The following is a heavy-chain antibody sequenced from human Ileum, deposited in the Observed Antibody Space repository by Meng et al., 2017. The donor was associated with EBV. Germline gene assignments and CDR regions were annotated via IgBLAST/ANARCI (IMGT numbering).Heavy chain of an antibody. CDR2: IYYSGST. J-gene: IGHJ4*02. CDR1: GYSISSTNG. V-gene: IGHV4-28*01. CDR3: ARNVPGTSAYYD. Sequence: QVQLQGPGPGLVKPSDTLSLTCAGSGYSISSTNGWGWIRQPPGKGLEWIGYIYYSGSTSYNPSLRSRVTMSVDTSKNQFSLNLNSVTAVDTAVYYCARNVPGTSAYYDWGQGTLVTVSS. D-gene: IGHD3-22*01.